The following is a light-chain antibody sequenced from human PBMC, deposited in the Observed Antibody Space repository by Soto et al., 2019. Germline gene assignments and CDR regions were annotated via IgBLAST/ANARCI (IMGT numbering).Light chain of an antibody. Sequence: DTQMTQSPSTLSASVGDRVTITCRASQNINNWLAWYQQKPGKAPKLLIYKASSLESGVPSRFSGSGSGTEFTLTISNLQPDDFATYYCHQYNSYPYTFGQGTKVDI. V-gene: IGKV1-5*03. CDR1: QNINNW. CDR2: KAS. J-gene: IGKJ2*01. CDR3: HQYNSYPYT.